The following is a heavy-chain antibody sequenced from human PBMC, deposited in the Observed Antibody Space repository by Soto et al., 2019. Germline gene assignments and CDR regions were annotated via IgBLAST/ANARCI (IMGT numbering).Heavy chain of an antibody. J-gene: IGHJ6*02. V-gene: IGHV6-1*01. CDR1: GDSVSINSAA. CDR2: TYYRSKWYN. CDR3: ARVNWNLGYYGMDV. Sequence: SPTLSLTCAISGDSVSINSAAWNWIMQSPSRGLEWLGRTYYRSKWYNDYAVSVKSRITINPDTSKNQFSLQLNSVTPEDTAVYYCARVNWNLGYYGMDVWGQGTTVTVS. D-gene: IGHD1-7*01.